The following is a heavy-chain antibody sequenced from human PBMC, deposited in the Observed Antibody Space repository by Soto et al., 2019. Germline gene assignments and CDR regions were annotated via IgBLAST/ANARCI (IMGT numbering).Heavy chain of an antibody. D-gene: IGHD3-22*01. CDR2: IIPIVATA. J-gene: IGHJ3*02. V-gene: IGHV1-69*08. Sequence: QVQLVQSGAEVKKPGSSVTVSCKASGGTFSSYIINWVRQAPGQGLEWMGRIIPIVATANYAQKFQGRATITADKSTSTAYMELSSLRSEDPAVYYCARESGTYASSGPDAFDIWGQGTMVTVSS. CDR3: ARESGTYASSGPDAFDI. CDR1: GGTFSSYI.